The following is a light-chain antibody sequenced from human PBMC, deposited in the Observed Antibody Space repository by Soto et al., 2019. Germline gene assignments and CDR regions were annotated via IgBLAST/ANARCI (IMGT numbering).Light chain of an antibody. CDR2: EVS. J-gene: IGLJ1*01. CDR3: SSYTGSSTLV. V-gene: IGLV2-14*01. CDR1: SSDFGDYDY. Sequence: QSALTQPASVSGSPGQSITISCTGTSSDFGDYDYVSWYLQHPGKVPKLMIYEVSNRPSGVSNRFSGSKSGNTASLDLSGLQAEDEADYYCSSYTGSSTLVFGTGTKLTVL.